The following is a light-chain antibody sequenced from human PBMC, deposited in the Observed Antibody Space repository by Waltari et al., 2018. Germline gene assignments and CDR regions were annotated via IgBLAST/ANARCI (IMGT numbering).Light chain of an antibody. V-gene: IGKV3-15*01. CDR3: QQYNTWPLS. J-gene: IGKJ3*01. CDR2: GAS. CDR1: QIVDND. Sequence: EIVMTQSPVTLSVSPGEGATLSCRASQIVDNDLAWYQQKPGQAPSLVIYGASTRATGVPGRFSGGGSGTEFTLTISSLQSEDFAVYYCQQYNTWPLSVGPGTTVDIK.